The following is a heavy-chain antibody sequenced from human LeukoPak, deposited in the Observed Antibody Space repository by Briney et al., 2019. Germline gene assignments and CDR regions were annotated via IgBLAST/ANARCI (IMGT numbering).Heavy chain of an antibody. CDR3: ATSGYGEDWFDP. D-gene: IGHD5-12*01. Sequence: GASVKVSCKASGYTFTGYYMHWVRQAPGQGLEWMGWIDPNSGGTNYAQKFQGRVTMTRDTSIGTAYMELSRLRSDDTAVYYCATSGYGEDWFDPWGQGTLVTVSS. CDR2: IDPNSGGT. V-gene: IGHV1-2*02. J-gene: IGHJ5*02. CDR1: GYTFTGYY.